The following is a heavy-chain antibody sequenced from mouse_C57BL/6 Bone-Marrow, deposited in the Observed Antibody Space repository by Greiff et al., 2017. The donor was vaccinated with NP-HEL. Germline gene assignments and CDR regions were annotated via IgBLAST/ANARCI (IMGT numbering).Heavy chain of an antibody. V-gene: IGHV14-4*01. CDR2: IDPENGDT. J-gene: IGHJ2*01. CDR3: TRLRFDY. Sequence: EVQLQQSGAELVRPGASVKLSCTASGFNIKDDYMHWVKQRPEQGLEWIGWIDPENGDTEYASKFQGKATITADTSSNTAYLQLSSLTSEGTAVYYCTRLRFDYWGQGTTLTVSS. D-gene: IGHD2-2*01. CDR1: GFNIKDDY.